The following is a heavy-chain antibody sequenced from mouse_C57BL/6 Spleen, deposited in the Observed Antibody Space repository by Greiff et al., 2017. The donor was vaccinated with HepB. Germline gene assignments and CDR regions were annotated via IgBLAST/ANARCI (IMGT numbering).Heavy chain of an antibody. CDR2: ISSGGSYT. D-gene: IGHD2-4*01. CDR1: GFTFSSYG. Sequence: EVQLVESGGDLVKPGGSLKLSCAASGFTFSSYGMSWVRQTPDKRLEWVATISSGGSYTYYPDSVKGRFTISRDNAKNTLYLQMSSLKSEDTAMYYCASLSVYDYDGSDYWGQGTTLTVSS. J-gene: IGHJ2*01. CDR3: ASLSVYDYDGSDY. V-gene: IGHV5-6*01.